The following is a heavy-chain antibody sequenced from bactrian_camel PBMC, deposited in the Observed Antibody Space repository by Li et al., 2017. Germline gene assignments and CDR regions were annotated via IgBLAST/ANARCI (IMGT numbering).Heavy chain of an antibody. V-gene: IGHV3S53*01. D-gene: IGHD6*01. CDR3: ASVDTVAKVRFGECSFGS. CDR2: IESDGST. J-gene: IGHJ6*01. CDR1: PYYFNNRC. Sequence: QVQLVESGGGSVEAGGSLKLSCVSSPYYFNNRCVGWFRQTPGKEREGVAGIESDGSTSYADSVKGRFTISRNDAEDTVYLQMDSLKPEDTAVYYCASVDTVAKVRFGECSFGSWGQGTQVTVS.